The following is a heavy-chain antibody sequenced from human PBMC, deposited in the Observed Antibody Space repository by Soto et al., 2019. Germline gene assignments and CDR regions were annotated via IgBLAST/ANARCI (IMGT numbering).Heavy chain of an antibody. CDR2: ISGSGQTT. D-gene: IGHD4-4*01. CDR3: AKSRGDSWTTYFFDY. V-gene: IGHV3-23*01. Sequence: AGSLRLSCAASAFTFSSYSLSCLRQAPGKGLEWVSGISGSGQTTHYKDSVKGRFTISRDNFRNTLYLQVNSLRAEDTAIYFCAKSRGDSWTTYFFDYWGQGALVTVSS. CDR1: AFTFSSYS. J-gene: IGHJ4*02.